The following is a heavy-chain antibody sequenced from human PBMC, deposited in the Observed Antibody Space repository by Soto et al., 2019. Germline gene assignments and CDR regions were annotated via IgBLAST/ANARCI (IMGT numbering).Heavy chain of an antibody. D-gene: IGHD5-18*01. CDR2: MNPKSGGA. V-gene: IGHV1-2*02. CDR1: GYTFTDYY. CDR3: TREKIEDSDGLYDALDI. Sequence: ASVKVSCKTSGYTFTDYYTHWVRQAPGQGLEWMGWMNPKSGGAYFAQKFQGRVTLNRDTSIGTAYIEVNSLTSDDTSCDFGTREKIEDSDGLYDALDIWGQGTAVTVSS. J-gene: IGHJ3*02.